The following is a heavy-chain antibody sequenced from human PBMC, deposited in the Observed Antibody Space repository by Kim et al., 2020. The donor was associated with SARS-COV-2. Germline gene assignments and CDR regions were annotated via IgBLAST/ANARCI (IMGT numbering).Heavy chain of an antibody. CDR2: IWNDGNNK. CDR3: AKDLGVVGGLYYYYYYGMDV. D-gene: IGHD3-10*01. V-gene: IGHV3-33*06. J-gene: IGHJ6*02. Sequence: GGSLRLSCAASGFTFSSYGMHWVRQAPGKGLEWVAVIWNDGNNKYYADSVKGRFTISRDNSKNTLYLQMNSLGAEDTAVYYCAKDLGVVGGLYYYYYYGMDVWGQGTTVTVS. CDR1: GFTFSSYG.